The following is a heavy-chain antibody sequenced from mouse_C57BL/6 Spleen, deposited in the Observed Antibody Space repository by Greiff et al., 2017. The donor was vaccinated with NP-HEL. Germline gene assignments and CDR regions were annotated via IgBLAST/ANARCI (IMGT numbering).Heavy chain of an antibody. D-gene: IGHD1-1*01. CDR1: GFNFNDYY. V-gene: IGHV14-1*01. CDR3: SASPYYYGSSSYFDY. Sequence: VQLQQSGAELVRPGASVKLSCTASGFNFNDYYMHWVKQRPEQGLEWIGRIDPEDGDTEYAPKFQGKATMTADTSSNTAYLLLSSMTSEDTAVYYCSASPYYYGSSSYFDYWGQGTTVTVSS. CDR2: IDPEDGDT. J-gene: IGHJ2*01.